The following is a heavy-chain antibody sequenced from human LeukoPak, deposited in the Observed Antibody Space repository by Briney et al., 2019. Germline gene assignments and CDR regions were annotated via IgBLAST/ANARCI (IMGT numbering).Heavy chain of an antibody. CDR2: FDPEDGET. V-gene: IGHV1-24*01. Sequence: ASVKVSCKVSGYTLTELSMHWVRQAPGKGLEWMGGFDPEDGETIYAQKFQGRVTMTEDTSTDTAYMELSSLRSEDTAVYYCATPLLGVLYFDGEYTFDYWGQGTLVTVSS. J-gene: IGHJ4*02. CDR3: ATPLLGVLYFDGEYTFDY. CDR1: GYTLTELS. D-gene: IGHD3-9*01.